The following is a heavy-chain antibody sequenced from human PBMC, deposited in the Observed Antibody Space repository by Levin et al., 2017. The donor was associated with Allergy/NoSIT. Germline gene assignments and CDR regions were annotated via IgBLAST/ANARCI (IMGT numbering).Heavy chain of an antibody. CDR2: SSWNSGSI. CDR1: GFTFDDYA. CDR3: AKAAGYSSSGHLDY. Sequence: GGSLRLSCAASGFTFDDYAMHWVRQAPGKGLEWVSGSSWNSGSIGYADSVKGRFTISRDNAKNSLYLQMNSLRSEDTALYYCAKAAGYSSSGHLDYWGQETLVTVSS. J-gene: IGHJ4*02. V-gene: IGHV3-9*01. D-gene: IGHD6-13*01.